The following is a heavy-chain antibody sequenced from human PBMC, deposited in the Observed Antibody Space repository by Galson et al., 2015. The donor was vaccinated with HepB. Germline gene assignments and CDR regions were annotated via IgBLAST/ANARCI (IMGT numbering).Heavy chain of an antibody. J-gene: IGHJ4*02. CDR3: ARLISGAYYDILTGYYKGVGYYFDY. Sequence: ETLSLTCTVSGGSISSYYWSWIRQPPGKGLEWIGYIYYSGSTNYNPSLKSRVTISVDTSKNQFSLKLSSVTAADTAVYYCARLISGAYYDILTGYYKGVGYYFDYWGQGTLVTVSS. D-gene: IGHD3-9*01. CDR1: GGSISSYY. V-gene: IGHV4-59*08. CDR2: IYYSGST.